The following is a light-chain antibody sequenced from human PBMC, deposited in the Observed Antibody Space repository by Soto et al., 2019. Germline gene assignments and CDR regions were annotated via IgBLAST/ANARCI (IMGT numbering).Light chain of an antibody. V-gene: IGLV2-18*01. CDR3: SLYTSSSTVA. CDR2: EVN. J-gene: IGLJ2*01. Sequence: QSALTQPPSVSASPGQSVTIPCTATSSDVGAYNRVSWYQQYPGTPPKLMISEVNNRPSGVPDRFSGSKSGNTASLTISGLQAEDEADYYCSLYTSSSTVAFGGGTQLTVL. CDR1: SSDVGAYNR.